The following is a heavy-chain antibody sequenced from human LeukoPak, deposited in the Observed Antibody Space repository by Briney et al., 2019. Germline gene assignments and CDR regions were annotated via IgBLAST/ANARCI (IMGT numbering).Heavy chain of an antibody. D-gene: IGHD5-12*01. CDR1: GYTFTSYA. CDR3: ARDQGSLMVAKIDY. Sequence: ASVTVSCKASGYTFTSYAMNWVRQAPGQGLEWMGWINTNTGNPTYAQGFTGRFVFSLDTSVSTAYLQISSLRAEDTAVYYCARDQGSLMVAKIDYWGQGALVTVSS. J-gene: IGHJ4*02. CDR2: INTNTGNP. V-gene: IGHV7-4-1*02.